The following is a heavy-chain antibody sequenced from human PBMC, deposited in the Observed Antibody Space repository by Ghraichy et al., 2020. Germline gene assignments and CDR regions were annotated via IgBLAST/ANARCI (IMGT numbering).Heavy chain of an antibody. J-gene: IGHJ4*02. D-gene: IGHD2-2*01. CDR2: IKQDGSEK. CDR1: GFTFSSYW. V-gene: IGHV3-7*03. Sequence: GGSLRLSCAASGFTFSSYWMSWVRQAPGKGLEWVANIKQDGSEKYYVDSVKGRFTISRDNAKNSLYLQMNSLRAEDTVVYYCARDVPNPLGYCSSTSCYLDYWGQGTLVTVSS. CDR3: ARDVPNPLGYCSSTSCYLDY.